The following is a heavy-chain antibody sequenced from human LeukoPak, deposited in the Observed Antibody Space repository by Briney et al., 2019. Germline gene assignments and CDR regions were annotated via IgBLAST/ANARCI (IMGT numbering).Heavy chain of an antibody. CDR3: TRESGAFSPFGF. V-gene: IGHV4-4*02. D-gene: IGHD1-26*01. CDR1: GGSILTTNW. J-gene: IGHJ4*02. CDR2: VHLSGAS. Sequence: SGTLSLACAVSGGSILTTNWWSWVRQPPGKGLEWIGEVHLSGASNYNPSLKSRVNMSIDKSKNQLSLELTSVTAADTAIYYCTRESGAFSPFGFWGQGTLVTVSS.